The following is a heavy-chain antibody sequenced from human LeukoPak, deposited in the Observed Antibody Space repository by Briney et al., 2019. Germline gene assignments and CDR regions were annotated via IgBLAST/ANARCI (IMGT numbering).Heavy chain of an antibody. CDR1: GFMFDDYA. J-gene: IGHJ6*04. CDR2: IKWNSGSI. D-gene: IGHD3-10*02. CDR3: AELGITMIGGV. Sequence: GGSLRLSCAASGFMFDDYAMHWVRQAPGKGLEWVSGIKWNSGSIGYVDSVKGRFTISRDNAKNSLYLQMNSLRAEDTAVYYCAELGITMIGGVWGKGTTVTISS. V-gene: IGHV3-9*01.